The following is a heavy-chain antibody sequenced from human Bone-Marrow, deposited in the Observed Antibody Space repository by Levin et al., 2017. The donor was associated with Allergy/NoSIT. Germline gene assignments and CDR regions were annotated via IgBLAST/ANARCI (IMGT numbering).Heavy chain of an antibody. D-gene: IGHD2-15*01. CDR1: GFTFSSYE. CDR3: ARDMLGVVAAGAGYFDY. V-gene: IGHV3-48*03. CDR2: ISSSGSTI. J-gene: IGHJ4*02. Sequence: SLKISCAASGFTFSSYEMNWVRQAPGKGLEWVSYISSSGSTIYYADSVKGRFTISRDNAKNSLYLQMNSLRAEDTAVYYCARDMLGVVAAGAGYFDYWGQGTLVTVSS.